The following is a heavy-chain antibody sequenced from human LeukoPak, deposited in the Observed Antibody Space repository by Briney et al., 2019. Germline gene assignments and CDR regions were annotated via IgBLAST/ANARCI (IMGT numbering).Heavy chain of an antibody. D-gene: IGHD3-9*01. Sequence: SETLSLTCTVSGGSISSHYWSWIRQPPGKGLEWIGYIYYSGSTNYNPSLKSRVTISVDTSKNQFSLKLSSVTAADTAVYYCASGERRYFDWLLLNNWFDPWGQGTLVTVYS. CDR1: GGSISSHY. V-gene: IGHV4-59*11. J-gene: IGHJ5*02. CDR2: IYYSGST. CDR3: ASGERRYFDWLLLNNWFDP.